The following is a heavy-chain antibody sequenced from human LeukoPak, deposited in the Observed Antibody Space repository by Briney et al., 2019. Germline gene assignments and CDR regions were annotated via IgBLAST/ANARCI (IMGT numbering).Heavy chain of an antibody. CDR3: ARNDYGEYYFDY. CDR2: IFSGGGT. J-gene: IGHJ4*02. CDR1: GFTVSANY. V-gene: IGHV3-66*01. D-gene: IGHD4-17*01. Sequence: QPGGSLRLSCAASGFTVSANYMTWVRQAPGKGLEWVSVIFSGGGTYYADSVKGRFTISRDSSKNTLYLQMNSLRAEDTAVYSCARNDYGEYYFDYWGQGTLVTVPS.